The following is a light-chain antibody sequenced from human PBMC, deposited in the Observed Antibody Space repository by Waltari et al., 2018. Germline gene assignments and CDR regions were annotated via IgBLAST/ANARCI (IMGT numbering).Light chain of an antibody. J-gene: IGLJ2*01. V-gene: IGLV3-1*01. CDR1: QLGEKY. CDR2: QDS. CDR3: QAWDSSTAVV. Sequence: SYELTQPPSVSVSPGQPASITCSGAQLGEKYACGYPQKPGQPPGLVILQDSKRPSGIPERFSGSNSGNTATLTISGTQAMDEADYYCQAWDSSTAVVFGGGTKLTVL.